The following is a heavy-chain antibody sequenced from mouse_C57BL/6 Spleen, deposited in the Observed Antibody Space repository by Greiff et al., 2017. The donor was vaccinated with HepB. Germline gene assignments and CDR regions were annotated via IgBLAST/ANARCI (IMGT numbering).Heavy chain of an antibody. Sequence: QVQLKQPGAELVKPGASVKMSCKASGYTFTSYWITWVKQRPGQGLEWIGDIYPGSGSTNYNEKFKSKATLTVDTSSSTAYMQLSSLTSEDSAVYYCASAKDYDSAWFAYWGQGTLVTVSA. V-gene: IGHV1-55*01. CDR3: ASAKDYDSAWFAY. D-gene: IGHD2-4*01. J-gene: IGHJ3*01. CDR2: IYPGSGST. CDR1: GYTFTSYW.